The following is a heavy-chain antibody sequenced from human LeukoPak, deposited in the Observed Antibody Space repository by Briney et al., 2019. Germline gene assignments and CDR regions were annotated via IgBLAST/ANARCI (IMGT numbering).Heavy chain of an antibody. CDR2: INPSGGST. V-gene: IGHV1-46*01. CDR1: GYTFTSYY. D-gene: IGHD4-17*01. J-gene: IGHJ2*01. CDR3: ARDLGFYGAYWYFDL. Sequence: ASVKVSCKASGYTFTSYYMHWVRQAPGQGLEWMGIINPSGGSTSYAQKFQGRVTMTRDTSTSTVYMELSSLRSEDTAVYYCARDLGFYGAYWYFDLWGRGTLVTVSS.